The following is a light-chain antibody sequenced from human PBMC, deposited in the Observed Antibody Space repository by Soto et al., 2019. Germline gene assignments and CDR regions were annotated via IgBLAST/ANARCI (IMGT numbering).Light chain of an antibody. CDR1: QSVSSSY. Sequence: EIVLTQSPGTLSLSPGERDTLSCRASQSVSSSYFAWYQQKPGQAPRLLIYGASSRATGIPDRFRGSGSGTDFTLTISRLEPEDLAVYYCHQYDESPWTFGQGTKVEIK. J-gene: IGKJ1*01. CDR2: GAS. V-gene: IGKV3-20*01. CDR3: HQYDESPWT.